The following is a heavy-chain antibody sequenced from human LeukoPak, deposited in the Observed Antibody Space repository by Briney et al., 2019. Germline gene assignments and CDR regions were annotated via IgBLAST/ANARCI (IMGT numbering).Heavy chain of an antibody. V-gene: IGHV4-30-4*01. Sequence: SQTLSLTCTVSGGSISSGDYYWSWIRQPPGKGLEWIGYIYYSGSTYYNPSLKSRVTISVDPSKNQFSLKLSSVPAADTAVYYCARVLYPSKITGTTVDYWGQGTLVTVSS. CDR1: GGSISSGDYY. J-gene: IGHJ4*02. CDR2: IYYSGST. CDR3: ARVLYPSKITGTTVDY. D-gene: IGHD1-7*01.